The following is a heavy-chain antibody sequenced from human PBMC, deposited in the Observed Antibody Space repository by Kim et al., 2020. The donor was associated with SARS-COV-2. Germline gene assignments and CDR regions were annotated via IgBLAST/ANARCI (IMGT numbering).Heavy chain of an antibody. V-gene: IGHV3-30*04. Sequence: GGSLRLSCAASGFTFSSYAMHWVRQAPGKGLEWVAVISYDGSNKYYAHSVKGRFTISRDNSKNTLYLQMNSLRAEDTAVYYCARDQIAAAGTGFDYWGQGTRVTVSS. CDR2: ISYDGSNK. J-gene: IGHJ4*02. CDR1: GFTFSSYA. CDR3: ARDQIAAAGTGFDY. D-gene: IGHD6-13*01.